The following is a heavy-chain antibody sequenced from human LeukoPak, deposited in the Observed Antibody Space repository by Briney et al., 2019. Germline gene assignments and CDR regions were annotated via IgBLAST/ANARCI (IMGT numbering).Heavy chain of an antibody. CDR1: GYTLTELS. D-gene: IGHD2-2*01. CDR3: ATGKIYCCTTSCSDDS. CDR2: FHPEDGET. V-gene: IGHV1-24*01. Sequence: ASVKVSFKVSGYTLTELSMHWVRQAPGKGLEWMGGFHPEDGETVYAQKFQGRVTMTEDTSTDTAYMELSSLRSEDTAVYYCATGKIYCCTTSCSDDSWGQGTLVTVSS. J-gene: IGHJ4*02.